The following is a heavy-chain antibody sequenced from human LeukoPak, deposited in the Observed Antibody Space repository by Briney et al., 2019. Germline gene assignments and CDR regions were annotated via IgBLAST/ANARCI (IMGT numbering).Heavy chain of an antibody. V-gene: IGHV3-23*01. D-gene: IGHD2-15*01. CDR1: GFTFSSYA. J-gene: IGHJ4*02. Sequence: GGSLRLSCAASGFTFSSYAMGWVRQAPGKGLEWVSAISGSGGSTYYADSVKGRFTISRDNSKNTLHLQVHSLRAEDTAVYYCAKDGYCSGGRCSPYYFDSWGQGTLVTVSS. CDR2: ISGSGGST. CDR3: AKDGYCSGGRCSPYYFDS.